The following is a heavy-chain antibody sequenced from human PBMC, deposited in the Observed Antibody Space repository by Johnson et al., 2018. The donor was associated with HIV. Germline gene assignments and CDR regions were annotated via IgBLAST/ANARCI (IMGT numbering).Heavy chain of an antibody. CDR1: GFTFSSYA. V-gene: IGHV3-30*02. J-gene: IGHJ3*02. Sequence: QVQLVESGGGLVQPGGSLKLSCAASGFTFSSYAMHWVRQAPGKGLDWVAVIRYDGSNKYYADSVKGRFTISRDNSKNTLYLQMNSLRAEETAVYYCAQGYYDILTGYYDAFDIWGQGTMVMVSS. D-gene: IGHD3-9*01. CDR2: IRYDGSNK. CDR3: AQGYYDILTGYYDAFDI.